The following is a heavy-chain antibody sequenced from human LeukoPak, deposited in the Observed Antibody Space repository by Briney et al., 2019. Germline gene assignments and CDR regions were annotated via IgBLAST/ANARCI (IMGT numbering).Heavy chain of an antibody. V-gene: IGHV4-30-2*01. CDR2: IYPSGST. D-gene: IGHD4-17*01. CDR3: ARGGYGDLYWYFDP. J-gene: IGHJ2*01. Sequence: SETLSLTCAVSGGSISSDGYSWSWIRQPPGKGLEWIGYIYPSGSTYYNSSLKSRVIISVDRSKNQFSLNLSSVTAADTAVYFCARGGYGDLYWYFDPWGRGTLVTASS. CDR1: GGSISSDGYS.